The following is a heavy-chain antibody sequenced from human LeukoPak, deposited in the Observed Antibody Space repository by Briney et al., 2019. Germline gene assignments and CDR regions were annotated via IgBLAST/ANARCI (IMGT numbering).Heavy chain of an antibody. CDR3: ATRDCSSTSCNRGWFDY. J-gene: IGHJ4*02. Sequence: GESLKISCKGSGYSFTSYWIGWVRQMPGKGLEWMGIIYPGDSDTRYSPSFQGQVTISADKSISTAYLQWSSLKASDTAMYYCATRDCSSTSCNRGWFDYWGQGTLVTVSS. CDR2: IYPGDSDT. D-gene: IGHD2-2*01. CDR1: GYSFTSYW. V-gene: IGHV5-51*01.